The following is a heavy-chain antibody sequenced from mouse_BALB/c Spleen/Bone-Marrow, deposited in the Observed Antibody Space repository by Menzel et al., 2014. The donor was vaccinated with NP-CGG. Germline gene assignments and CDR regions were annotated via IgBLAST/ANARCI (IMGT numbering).Heavy chain of an antibody. CDR1: GYTFTSYW. CDR2: IYPGSGRT. Sequence: LQESGSELVRPGASVKLSCKASGYTFTSYWMHWVRQRHGQGLEWIGNIYPGSGRTYYDEKFKNKVSLTVDTSSSTAYMHLSSLTSEDSAVYCCTRREGAYYGNYVGYFDYWGQGTTLTVSS. D-gene: IGHD2-10*01. V-gene: IGHV1S22*01. J-gene: IGHJ2*01. CDR3: TRREGAYYGNYVGYFDY.